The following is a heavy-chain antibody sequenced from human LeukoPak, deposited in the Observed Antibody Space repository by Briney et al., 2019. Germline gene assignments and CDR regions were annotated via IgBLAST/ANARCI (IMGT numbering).Heavy chain of an antibody. CDR3: AKYLGVVVVPAAILLGAYGMDV. J-gene: IGHJ6*02. V-gene: IGHV3-23*01. CDR1: GFTFSSYA. D-gene: IGHD2-2*02. CDR2: ISGSGGST. Sequence: GGSLRLSCAASGFTFSSYAMSWVRQAPGKGLEWVSAISGSGGSTYYAGSVKGRFTISRDNSKNTLYLQMNSLRAEDTAVYYCAKYLGVVVVPAAILLGAYGMDVWGQGTTATVSS.